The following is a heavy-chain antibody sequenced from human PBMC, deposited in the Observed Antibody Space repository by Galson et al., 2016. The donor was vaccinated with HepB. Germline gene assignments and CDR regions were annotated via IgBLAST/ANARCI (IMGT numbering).Heavy chain of an antibody. CDR3: AKGSDYYGWGSYPYYFDY. CDR1: GFTFSSYA. Sequence: SLRLSCAASGFTFSSYAMNWVRQAPVKGLEWVSTISGSETTSYADSMKGRFTISRDNSKNTLFLQMNSLRVEDMAVYYCAKGSDYYGWGSYPYYFDYWGQGTLVTVSS. J-gene: IGHJ4*02. D-gene: IGHD3-10*01. CDR2: ISGSETT. V-gene: IGHV3-23*01.